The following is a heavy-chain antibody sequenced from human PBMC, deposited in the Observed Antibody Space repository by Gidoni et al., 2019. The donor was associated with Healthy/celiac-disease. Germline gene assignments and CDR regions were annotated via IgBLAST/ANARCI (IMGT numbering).Heavy chain of an antibody. CDR1: GFTFSRYA. CDR2: ISGSGGST. CDR3: AKDRGITMIVVVMGLFDY. D-gene: IGHD3-22*01. V-gene: IGHV3-23*01. J-gene: IGHJ4*02. Sequence: EVQLLESGGGLAQPGWSLRLSCAASGFTFSRYASSWVRQAPGKGLEWVSAISGSGGSTYYADSVKGRFTISRDNSKNTLYLQMNSLRAEDTAVYYCAKDRGITMIVVVMGLFDYWGQGTLVTVSS.